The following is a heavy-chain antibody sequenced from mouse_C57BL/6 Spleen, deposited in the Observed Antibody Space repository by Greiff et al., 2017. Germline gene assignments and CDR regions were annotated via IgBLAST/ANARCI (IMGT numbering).Heavy chain of an antibody. V-gene: IGHV1-62-2*01. Sequence: QVQLQQSGAELVKPGASVKLSCKASGYTFTEYTIHWVKQRSGQGLEWIGWFYPGSGSIKYNEKFKDKATLTADKSSSTVYMELSRLTSEDSAVXFCARHEMIYYDYDAWFAYWGQGTLVTVSA. CDR3: ARHEMIYYDYDAWFAY. D-gene: IGHD2-4*01. J-gene: IGHJ3*01. CDR2: FYPGSGSI. CDR1: GYTFTEYT.